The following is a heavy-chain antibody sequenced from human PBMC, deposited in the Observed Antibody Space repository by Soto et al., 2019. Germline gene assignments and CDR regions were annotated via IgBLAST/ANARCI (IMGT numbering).Heavy chain of an antibody. CDR3: AKDIIVIPGPKGFAY. CDR2: INAGSGNT. CDR1: GYTSTNYG. Sequence: ASVKVSCKASGYTSTNYGMHWVRQAPGQRLEWMGWINAGSGNTKYSQKFQGRITITRDTSASTVYMELSSLRSEDTAVYYCAKDIIVIPGPKGFAYGGQGPLATVPS. V-gene: IGHV1-3*01. D-gene: IGHD2-2*01. J-gene: IGHJ4*02.